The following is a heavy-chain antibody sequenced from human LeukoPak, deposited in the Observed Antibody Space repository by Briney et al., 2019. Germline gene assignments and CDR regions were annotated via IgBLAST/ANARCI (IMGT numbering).Heavy chain of an antibody. CDR2: IYYSGSN. V-gene: IGHV4-39*07. CDR3: ARDHYYDSSGYYYTPFDY. J-gene: IGHJ4*02. CDR1: GGSISSSSYY. Sequence: SETLSLTCTVSGGSISSSSYYWGWLPQPPGKGLECIGRIYYSGSNYSNPSLKSRVTISVDTSTNQFSLKPSSVTASDTGVYYCARDHYYDSSGYYYTPFDYWGQGTLVTVSS. D-gene: IGHD3-22*01.